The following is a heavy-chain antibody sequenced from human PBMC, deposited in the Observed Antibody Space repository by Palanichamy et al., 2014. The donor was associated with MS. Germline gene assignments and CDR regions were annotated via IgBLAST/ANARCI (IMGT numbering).Heavy chain of an antibody. CDR1: GFTVSGNP. CDR2: IYTGGNT. CDR3: ARGSSSHPHWFDP. Sequence: EVQLVESGGGLVQPGGSLRLSCAASGFTVSGNPMSWVRQAPGKGLEWVSIIYTGGNTVYTDSVKGRFTISRDNSENTLYLQMNSLRAEDTALYYCARGSSSHPHWFDPWGQGTLVTVSS. J-gene: IGHJ5*02. V-gene: IGHV3-66*02. D-gene: IGHD3-3*01.